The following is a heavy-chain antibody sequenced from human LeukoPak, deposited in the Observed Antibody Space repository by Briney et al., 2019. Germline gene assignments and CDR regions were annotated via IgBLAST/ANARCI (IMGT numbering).Heavy chain of an antibody. CDR2: INHSGSA. CDR3: ARAGDSSGYYYFGY. D-gene: IGHD3-22*01. Sequence: SETLSLTCAVYGGSFSGYYWSWIRQPPGKGLEWIGEINHSGSANYNPSLKSRVTISVDTSKNQFSLKLSSVTAADTAVYYCARAGDSSGYYYFGYWGQGTLVTVSS. CDR1: GGSFSGYY. J-gene: IGHJ4*02. V-gene: IGHV4-34*01.